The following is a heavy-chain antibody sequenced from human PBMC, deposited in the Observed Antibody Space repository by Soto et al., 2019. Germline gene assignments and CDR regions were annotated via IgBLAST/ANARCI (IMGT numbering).Heavy chain of an antibody. J-gene: IGHJ6*02. Sequence: QLQLHESGPGLVKPSETLSLTCSVSNGSITNYYWGWIRQPPGKGLEWIGTIFYSGTTYYNPSLESRLTMSVDTSENQFCLKLRSVTAADTAVYYCARHGHIPALPFFYDGMDVWGQGTTVTVSS. CDR2: IFYSGTT. CDR3: ARHGHIPALPFFYDGMDV. CDR1: NGSITNYY. V-gene: IGHV4-39*01. D-gene: IGHD6-6*01.